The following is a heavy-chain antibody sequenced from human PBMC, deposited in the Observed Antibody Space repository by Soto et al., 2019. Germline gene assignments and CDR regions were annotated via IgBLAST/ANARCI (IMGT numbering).Heavy chain of an antibody. CDR3: ARLGEYYQSLDP. J-gene: IGHJ5*02. Sequence: QVQLQESGPGLVKPSETLSLTCTVSGGSISPYYWAWIRQSPGKGLEWIGYIYYSGTTSYNPSLTSRATLTLETSKRQFSRRLSSVTASDTAVYYCARLGEYYQSLDPWGQGTLVTVSS. V-gene: IGHV4-59*08. CDR1: GGSISPYY. CDR2: IYYSGTT. D-gene: IGHD2-2*01.